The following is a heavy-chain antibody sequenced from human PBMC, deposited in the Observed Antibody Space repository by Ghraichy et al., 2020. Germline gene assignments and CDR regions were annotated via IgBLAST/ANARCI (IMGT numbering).Heavy chain of an antibody. J-gene: IGHJ6*02. V-gene: IGHV3-48*02. CDR2: ISSSSSTI. Sequence: GESLRLSCAASGFTFSSYSMNWVRQAPGKGLEWVSYISSSSSTIYYADSVKGRFTISRDNAKNSLYLQMNSLRDEDTAVYYCARDDYYDSSGYYYYYGMDVWGQGTTVTVSS. D-gene: IGHD3-22*01. CDR1: GFTFSSYS. CDR3: ARDDYYDSSGYYYYYGMDV.